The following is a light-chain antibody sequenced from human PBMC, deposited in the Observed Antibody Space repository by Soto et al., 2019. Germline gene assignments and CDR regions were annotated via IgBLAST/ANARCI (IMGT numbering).Light chain of an antibody. CDR3: QQSYIAALA. CDR2: AAS. V-gene: IGKV1-39*01. CDR1: QSISNY. Sequence: DIQMTQSPSSLSASEGDRVTITCRASQSISNYLNWFQQRQGKAPKLLIYAASSLQSGVPSRFSGSGSGTEFTLTITSLQREDFATYDGQQSYIAALAFGGGTRVEIK. J-gene: IGKJ4*01.